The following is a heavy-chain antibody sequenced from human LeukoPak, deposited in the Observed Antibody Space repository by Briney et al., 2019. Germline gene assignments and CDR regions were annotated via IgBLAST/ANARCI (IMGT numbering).Heavy chain of an antibody. D-gene: IGHD3-22*01. J-gene: IGHJ4*02. CDR1: GFSFSSFA. V-gene: IGHV3-21*01. Sequence: GGSLRLSCAASGFSFSSFAMTWVRQAPGKGLEWVSSISSSSSYIYYADSVKGRFTISRDNAKNSLYLQMNSLRAEDTAVYYCARGALPHYYDSSGYYYYFDYWGQGTLVTVSS. CDR3: ARGALPHYYDSSGYYYYFDY. CDR2: ISSSSSYI.